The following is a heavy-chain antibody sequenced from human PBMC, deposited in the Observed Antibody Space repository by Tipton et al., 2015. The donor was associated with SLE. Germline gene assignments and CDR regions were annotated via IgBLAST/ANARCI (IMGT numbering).Heavy chain of an antibody. V-gene: IGHV3-7*01. CDR3: AREADTYDEWDFDY. CDR1: EFTFRSYW. J-gene: IGHJ4*02. Sequence: GTSEFTFRSYWMIWVRQPPGKGLEWVANINQDGSEKYYVDSVKGRFTISRDNAKNSLYLQMNSLRAEDTAVYYCAREADTYDEWDFDYWGQGTLVTVSS. D-gene: IGHD5-18*01. CDR2: INQDGSEK.